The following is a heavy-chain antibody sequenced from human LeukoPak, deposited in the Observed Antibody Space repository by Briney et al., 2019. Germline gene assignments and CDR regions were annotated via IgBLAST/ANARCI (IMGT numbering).Heavy chain of an antibody. Sequence: SETLSFTCTVSGGSISSGGYYWSWIRQPPGKGLEWIGYIYHSGSTYYNPSLKSRVTISVDRSKNQFSLKLSSVTAADTAVYYCARVRLDSSSWYPRYGLDDYYYMDVWGKGTTVTVSS. CDR2: IYHSGST. D-gene: IGHD6-13*01. CDR3: ARVRLDSSSWYPRYGLDDYYYMDV. J-gene: IGHJ6*03. V-gene: IGHV4-30-2*01. CDR1: GGSISSGGYY.